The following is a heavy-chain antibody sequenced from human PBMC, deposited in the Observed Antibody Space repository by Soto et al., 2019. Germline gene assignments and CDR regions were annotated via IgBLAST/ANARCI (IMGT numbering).Heavy chain of an antibody. CDR3: ARTDYYYDVSGYAPDAFDI. J-gene: IGHJ3*02. CDR2: IYYSGST. D-gene: IGHD3-22*01. CDR1: GGSISSGDYY. Sequence: SETLSLTCTVSGGSISSGDYYWSWIRQPPGKGLEWIGYIYYSGSTNYNPSLKSRVAISLLTSKNHFSLGLSSVTAADTAVYYCARTDYYYDVSGYAPDAFDIWGQGTMVTVSS. V-gene: IGHV4-30-4*01.